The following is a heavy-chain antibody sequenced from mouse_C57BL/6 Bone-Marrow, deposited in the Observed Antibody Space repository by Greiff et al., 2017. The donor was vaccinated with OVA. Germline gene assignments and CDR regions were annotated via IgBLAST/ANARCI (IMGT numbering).Heavy chain of an antibody. CDR3: ARWDSSGYDY. V-gene: IGHV1-54*01. CDR2: INPGSGGT. D-gene: IGHD3-2*02. Sequence: VHLVESGAELVRPGTSVKVSCKASGYAFTNYLIEWVKQRPGQGLEWIGVINPGSGGTNYNEKFKGKATLTAGKSSSTAYMQLSSLTSEDSAVYFCARWDSSGYDYWGQGTTLTVSS. J-gene: IGHJ2*01. CDR1: GYAFTNYL.